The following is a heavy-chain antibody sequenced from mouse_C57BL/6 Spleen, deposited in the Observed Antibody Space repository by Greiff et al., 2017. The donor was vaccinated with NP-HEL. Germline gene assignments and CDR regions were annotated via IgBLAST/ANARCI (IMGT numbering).Heavy chain of an antibody. CDR3: AREVGYYGSSLYYFDY. V-gene: IGHV1-55*01. CDR1: GYTFTSYW. D-gene: IGHD1-1*01. CDR2: IYPGSGST. Sequence: VQLQQPGAELVKPGASVKMSCKASGYTFTSYWITWVKQRPGQGLEWIGDIYPGSGSTNYNEKFKSKATLTVDTSSSTAYMQLSSLTSEDSAVYYCAREVGYYGSSLYYFDYWGQGTTLTVSS. J-gene: IGHJ2*01.